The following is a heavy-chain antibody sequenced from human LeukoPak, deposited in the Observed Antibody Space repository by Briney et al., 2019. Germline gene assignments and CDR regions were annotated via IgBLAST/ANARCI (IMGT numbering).Heavy chain of an antibody. D-gene: IGHD3-16*01. CDR1: GGSISSYY. CDR3: AGQFG. Sequence: SETLSLTCTVSGGSISSYYWSWIRQPPGKGLEWIGDIYYSGNTNYNPSLKSRVTISVDTSKNQFSLKLTSVTGADTAVYYCAGQFGWGQGTLVTVSS. CDR2: IYYSGNT. V-gene: IGHV4-59*01. J-gene: IGHJ4*02.